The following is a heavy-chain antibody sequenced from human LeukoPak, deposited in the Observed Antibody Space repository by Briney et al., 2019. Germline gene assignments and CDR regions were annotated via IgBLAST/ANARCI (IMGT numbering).Heavy chain of an antibody. J-gene: IGHJ4*02. CDR3: AKGVSQAAGTDY. V-gene: IGHV3-33*06. Sequence: GRSLRLSRAASGFTFSSYGMHWVRQAPGKGLEWVAVIWYDGSNKYYADSVKGRFTISRDNSKNTLYLQMNSLRAEDTAVYYCAKGVSQAAGTDYWGQGTLVTVSS. CDR2: IWYDGSNK. D-gene: IGHD6-13*01. CDR1: GFTFSSYG.